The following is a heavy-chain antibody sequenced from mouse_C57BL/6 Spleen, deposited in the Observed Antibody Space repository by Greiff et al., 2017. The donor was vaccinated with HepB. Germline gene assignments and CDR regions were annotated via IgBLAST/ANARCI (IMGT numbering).Heavy chain of an antibody. CDR3: ARAVVPDWYFDV. CDR2: IWRGGST. D-gene: IGHD1-1*01. V-gene: IGHV2-5*01. J-gene: IGHJ1*03. CDR1: GFSFTSYG. Sequence: QVQLQQSGPGLVQPSQCLSITCTVSGFSFTSYGVHWVRQSPGKGLEWLGVIWRGGSTDYNAAFMSRLSITKDNSNSQVFFRMNSLQADDTAIYYCARAVVPDWYFDVWGTGTTVTVSS.